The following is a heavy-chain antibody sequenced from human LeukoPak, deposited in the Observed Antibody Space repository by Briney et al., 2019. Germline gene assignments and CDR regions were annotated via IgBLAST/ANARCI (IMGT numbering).Heavy chain of an antibody. CDR3: ARSPSWLTPQDV. CDR1: GGTFISYA. D-gene: IGHD5-24*01. CDR2: IIPIFGTA. Sequence: ASVKVSCKASGGTFISYAISWVRQAPGQGLEWMGGIIPIFGTANYAQKFQGRVTITADESTSTAYMELSSLRSEDTAVYYCARSPSWLTPQDVWGQGTTVTVSS. J-gene: IGHJ6*02. V-gene: IGHV1-69*13.